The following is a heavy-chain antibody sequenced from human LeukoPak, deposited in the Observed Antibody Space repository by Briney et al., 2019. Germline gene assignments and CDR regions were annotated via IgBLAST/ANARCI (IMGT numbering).Heavy chain of an antibody. Sequence: GGSLRLSCAASGFIFNDYAMSWVRQVPGKGLECVSVISASGGKTYYADSVKGRFTISRDTSKTTISLQMNSLRVEDSAVYYCARLDSSGYYFPGVSDYWGQGTLVTVSS. J-gene: IGHJ4*02. D-gene: IGHD3-22*01. V-gene: IGHV3-23*01. CDR3: ARLDSSGYYFPGVSDY. CDR2: ISASGGKT. CDR1: GFIFNDYA.